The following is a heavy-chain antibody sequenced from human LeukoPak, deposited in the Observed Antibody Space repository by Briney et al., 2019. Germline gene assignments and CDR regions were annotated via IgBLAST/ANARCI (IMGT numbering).Heavy chain of an antibody. CDR3: ARDRHVVVVTARRGNWFDP. V-gene: IGHV4-4*07. Sequence: SETLSLTCTVSGGSISSYYWSWIRQPAGKGLEWIGRIYTSGSTNYNPSLKSRVTMSVDTSKNQFSLKLSSVTPADTAVYYCARDRHVVVVTARRGNWFDPWGQGTLVTVSS. J-gene: IGHJ5*02. CDR1: GGSISSYY. CDR2: IYTSGST. D-gene: IGHD2-21*02.